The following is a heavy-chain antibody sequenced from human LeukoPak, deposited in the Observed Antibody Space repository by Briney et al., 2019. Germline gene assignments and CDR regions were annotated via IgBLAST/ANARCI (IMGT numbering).Heavy chain of an antibody. CDR2: IYTSGST. J-gene: IGHJ5*02. D-gene: IGHD3-22*01. Sequence: PSETLSLACTVSGGSISSYYWSWIRQPAGKGLEWIGRIYTSGSTNYNPSLKSRVTMSVDTSKNQFSLKLSSVTAADTAVYYCARALTRSGYTYNWFDPWGQGTLVTVSS. CDR3: ARALTRSGYTYNWFDP. CDR1: GGSISSYY. V-gene: IGHV4-4*07.